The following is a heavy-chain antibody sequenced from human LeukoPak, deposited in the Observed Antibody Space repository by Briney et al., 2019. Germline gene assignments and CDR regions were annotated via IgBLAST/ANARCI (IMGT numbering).Heavy chain of an antibody. Sequence: GSLRLSCAASGVTFSSYSMNWVRQAPGKGLEWVSSISSSSSYIYYADSVKGRFTISRDNAKNSLYLQMNSLRDEDTAVYYCARGGIDYYDSSGYSNLDYWGRGTLVTVSS. V-gene: IGHV3-21*01. J-gene: IGHJ4*02. CDR3: ARGGIDYYDSSGYSNLDY. D-gene: IGHD3-22*01. CDR1: GVTFSSYS. CDR2: ISSSSSYI.